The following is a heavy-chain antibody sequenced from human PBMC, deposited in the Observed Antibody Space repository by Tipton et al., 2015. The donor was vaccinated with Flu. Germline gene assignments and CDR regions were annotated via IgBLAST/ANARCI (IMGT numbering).Heavy chain of an antibody. V-gene: IGHV1-69*01. Sequence: QLVQSGAEVKKPGSSVKVSCKASGGTFSSYAISWVRQAPGQGLEWMGGIIPIFGTANYAQKFQGRVTITADESTSTAYMELSSLRSEDTAVYYCARAKITIFGVVAYHDYGMDVWGQGTTVTVSS. D-gene: IGHD3-3*01. CDR2: IIPIFGTA. CDR1: GGTFSSYA. J-gene: IGHJ6*02. CDR3: ARAKITIFGVVAYHDYGMDV.